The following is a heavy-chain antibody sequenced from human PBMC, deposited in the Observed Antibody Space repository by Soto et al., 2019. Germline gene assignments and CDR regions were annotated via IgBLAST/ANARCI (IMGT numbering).Heavy chain of an antibody. V-gene: IGHV3-23*01. CDR1: GFTFSSYA. CDR2: ISGSEVST. D-gene: IGHD3-22*01. J-gene: IGHJ4*02. CDR3: AKARFYDSSAYHDY. Sequence: EVQLLESGGGLVQPGGSPRLSCAASGFTFSSYAMSWVRQAPGKGLEYVSAISGSEVSTYYADSVRGRFTIFRDNSKNTLYLQMNSLRAEDTAVYYCAKARFYDSSAYHDYWGQGTLVTVSS.